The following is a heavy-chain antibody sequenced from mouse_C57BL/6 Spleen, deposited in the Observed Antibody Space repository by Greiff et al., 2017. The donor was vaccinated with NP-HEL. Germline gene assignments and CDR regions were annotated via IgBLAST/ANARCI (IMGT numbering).Heavy chain of an antibody. CDR3: ARSTLLNYGSFYFDY. CDR2: IYPGSGNT. D-gene: IGHD1-1*01. J-gene: IGHJ2*01. V-gene: IGHV1-84*01. Sequence: VQLQQSGPELVKPGASVKISCKASGYTFTDYYINWVKQRPGQGLEWIGWIYPGSGNTKYNEKFKGKATLTVDTSSSTAYMQLSSLTSEDSAVYFCARSTLLNYGSFYFDYWGQSTTLTVSS. CDR1: GYTFTDYY.